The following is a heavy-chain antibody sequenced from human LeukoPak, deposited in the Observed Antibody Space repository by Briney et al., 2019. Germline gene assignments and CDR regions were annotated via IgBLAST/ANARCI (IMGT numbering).Heavy chain of an antibody. CDR1: GFTFSGSA. CDR2: IRSKANNYAT. D-gene: IGHD3-10*01. J-gene: IGHJ4*02. V-gene: IGHV3-73*01. Sequence: GGSLRLSCVVSGFTFSGSAVHWVRQASGKGPEWVGRIRSKANNYATAYAASVKGRFTISRDDSKNTAYLQMNSLKTEDTAVYYCATLSYDYGSGTTLHFHSWGPGTLVTVSS. CDR3: ATLSYDYGSGTTLHFHS.